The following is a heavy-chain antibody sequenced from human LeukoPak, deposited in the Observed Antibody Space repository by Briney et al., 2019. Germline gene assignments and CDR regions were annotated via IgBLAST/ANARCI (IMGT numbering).Heavy chain of an antibody. J-gene: IGHJ4*02. D-gene: IGHD3-22*01. CDR3: ARGYDSSGYYPYYFDY. Sequence: SETLSLTCTVSGGSISSYYWSWIRQPAGKGLEWIGRIYTSGSTNYNPSLKSRVTMSVDTSKNQFSLKLSSVTAADTAVYCCARGYDSSGYYPYYFDYWGQGTLVTVSS. V-gene: IGHV4-4*07. CDR1: GGSISSYY. CDR2: IYTSGST.